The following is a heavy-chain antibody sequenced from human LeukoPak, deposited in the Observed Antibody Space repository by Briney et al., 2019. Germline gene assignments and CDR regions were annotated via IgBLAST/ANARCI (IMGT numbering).Heavy chain of an antibody. V-gene: IGHV3-30*18. J-gene: IGHJ4*02. Sequence: PGRSLRLSCAASGFTFSSYGMHWVRQAPGKGLEWVAVISYDGSNKYYADSVKGRFTISRDNSKNTLYLQMNSLRAEDTAVYYCAKDPAAAGNFDYWGQRTLVTVSS. CDR1: GFTFSSYG. D-gene: IGHD6-13*01. CDR3: AKDPAAAGNFDY. CDR2: ISYDGSNK.